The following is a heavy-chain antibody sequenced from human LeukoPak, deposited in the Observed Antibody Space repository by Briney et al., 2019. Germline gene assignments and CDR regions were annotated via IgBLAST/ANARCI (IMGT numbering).Heavy chain of an antibody. V-gene: IGHV1-8*01. D-gene: IGHD3-16*01. J-gene: IGHJ6*02. CDR3: ASQVGAVPYYYYGMDV. CDR2: MNPNSGNT. CDR1: GYTFTSYD. Sequence: GASVTVSCKASGYTFTSYDINWVRQATGQGLEWMGWMNPNSGNTGYAQKFQGRVTMTRNTSISTAYMELSSLRSEDTAVYYCASQVGAVPYYYYGMDVWGQGTTVTVSS.